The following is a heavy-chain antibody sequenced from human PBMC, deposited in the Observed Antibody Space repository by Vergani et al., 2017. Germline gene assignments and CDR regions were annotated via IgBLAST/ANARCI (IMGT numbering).Heavy chain of an antibody. Sequence: EVQLVPSGAEVKKPGESLKISCQISGYIFTNYWIGWVRQLPGKGLEWMGIIHPADSDTRYSPSFQGPVTISVDKSISTAYLQLSSLRASDSAMYCCARLDGRDSSGSKYFDYWVQGTLVTVSS. CDR3: ARLDGRDSSGSKYFDY. J-gene: IGHJ4*02. V-gene: IGHV5-51*01. CDR2: IHPADSDT. CDR1: GYIFTNYW. D-gene: IGHD3-22*01.